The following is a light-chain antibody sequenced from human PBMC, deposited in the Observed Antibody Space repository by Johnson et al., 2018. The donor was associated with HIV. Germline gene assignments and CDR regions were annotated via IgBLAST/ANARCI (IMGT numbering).Light chain of an antibody. J-gene: IGLJ1*01. CDR1: SSNIGNKY. CDR3: GTWDSRLRTGF. Sequence: QSMLTQPPSVSAAPGQKVTISCSGSSSNIGNKYVSWYQQLPGTAPKLLIYENSKRPSGIPDRFSGSKSRTSATLAITGLQNGDEADYYCGTWDSRLRTGFFGTGTKVTV. CDR2: ENS. V-gene: IGLV1-51*02.